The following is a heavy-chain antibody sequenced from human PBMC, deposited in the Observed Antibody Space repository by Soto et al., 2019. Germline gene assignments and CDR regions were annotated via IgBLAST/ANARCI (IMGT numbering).Heavy chain of an antibody. CDR3: ASKGGERGVGGWFDH. V-gene: IGHV1-69*02. D-gene: IGHD2-8*01. J-gene: IGHJ5*02. Sequence: QVQLVQSGAEVKKPGSSVKVSCKASGGTFSSYTISWVRQAPGQGLEWMGRIIPILGIANYAQKFQGRVTVAAEKSTSTAYMELSSQRAEDTAVYYCASKGGERGVGGWFDHWGQGTLVTVSS. CDR1: GGTFSSYT. CDR2: IIPILGIA.